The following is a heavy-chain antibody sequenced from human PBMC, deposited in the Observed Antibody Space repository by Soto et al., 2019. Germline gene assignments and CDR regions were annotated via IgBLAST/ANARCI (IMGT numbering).Heavy chain of an antibody. CDR3: ARGRYGDY. D-gene: IGHD1-26*01. Sequence: QVYLVQSGAEVKKPGASVKVSCKGSGYAFTTYGITWVRQAPGQGLEWMGWISAHNGNTNYAQKPQGRVTVTRDTPTSTAYMELRSLRSDDTAVYYCARGRYGDYWGQGALVTVSS. J-gene: IGHJ4*02. V-gene: IGHV1-18*01. CDR1: GYAFTTYG. CDR2: ISAHNGNT.